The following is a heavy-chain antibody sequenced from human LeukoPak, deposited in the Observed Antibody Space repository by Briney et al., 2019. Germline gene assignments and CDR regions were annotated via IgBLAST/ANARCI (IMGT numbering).Heavy chain of an antibody. CDR2: INPNSGGT. Sequence: ASVKVSCKASRYTFTGQYLHWVRQAPGQGLEWMGWINPNSGGTNYAQKFQGRVTMTRDTSISTAYMELSRLRSDDTAVYYCARDRGYTAMGLFDYWGQGTLVTVSS. J-gene: IGHJ4*02. CDR1: RYTFTGQY. D-gene: IGHD5-18*01. V-gene: IGHV1-2*02. CDR3: ARDRGYTAMGLFDY.